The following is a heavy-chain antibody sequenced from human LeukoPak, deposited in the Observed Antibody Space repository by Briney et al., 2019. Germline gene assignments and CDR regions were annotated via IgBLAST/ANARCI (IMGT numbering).Heavy chain of an antibody. CDR3: ARASVGCRSTSCYSTQFDY. CDR2: INHSGST. Sequence: SETLSLTCAVWGGFFKGYYESWIRQPPGKGLEWIGEINHSGSTNYNPSLKSRVTISVDTSKNQFSLKLSSVTAADTAVYYCARASVGCRSTSCYSTQFDYWGQGTLVTVSS. CDR1: GGFFKGYY. V-gene: IGHV4-34*01. D-gene: IGHD2-2*01. J-gene: IGHJ4*02.